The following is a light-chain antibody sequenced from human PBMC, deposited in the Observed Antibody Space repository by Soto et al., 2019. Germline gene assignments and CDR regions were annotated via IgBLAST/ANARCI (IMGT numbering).Light chain of an antibody. CDR2: GHN. Sequence: QSVLTQPPSVSGAPGQRVTISCTGSYSNIGAGYEVHWYQQIPGTAPKLLISGHNNRPSGVPDRFSGSKSGTSASLTIIGLQAEDEADYYCQSYDSSLSGSGVFGGGTK. CDR1: YSNIGAGYE. V-gene: IGLV1-40*01. CDR3: QSYDSSLSGSGV. J-gene: IGLJ3*02.